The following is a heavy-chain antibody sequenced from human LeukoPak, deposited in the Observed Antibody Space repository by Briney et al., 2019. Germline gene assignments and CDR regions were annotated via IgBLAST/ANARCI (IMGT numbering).Heavy chain of an antibody. V-gene: IGHV4-34*01. Sequence: SETLSLTCAVYGGSFSGYYWSWIRQPPGKGLEWIGEINHSGSTNYNPSLKSRVTISVDTSENQFSLKLSSVTAADTAVYYCNAGITIFGVVEDYWGQGTLVTVSS. CDR1: GGSFSGYY. CDR3: NAGITIFGVVEDY. J-gene: IGHJ4*02. D-gene: IGHD3-3*01. CDR2: INHSGST.